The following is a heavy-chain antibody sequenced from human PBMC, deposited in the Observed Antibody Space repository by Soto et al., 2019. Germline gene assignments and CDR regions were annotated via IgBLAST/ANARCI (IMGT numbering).Heavy chain of an antibody. Sequence: ALRLSCASSGFTCSTYYVTWVRQAPGKGLEWVASIKSYGSEQYYVDSVKRRFTIERDNANKSLYLQMNSMRAEDTALYYCSRENWFQDYWGQGTKVT. V-gene: IGHV3-7*03. CDR3: SRENWFQDY. J-gene: IGHJ4*02. D-gene: IGHD3-9*01. CDR2: IKSYGSEQ. CDR1: GFTCSTYY.